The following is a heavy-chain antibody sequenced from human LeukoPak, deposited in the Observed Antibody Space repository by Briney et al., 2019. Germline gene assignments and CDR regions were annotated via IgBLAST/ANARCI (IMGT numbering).Heavy chain of an antibody. Sequence: SQTLSLTCTVSGDSISTYYWSWIRQPPGKGLEWIGYIYYRVTSDYNPSLKSRVTMSVDMSTRQISLKLSSVTAADTAVYYCARAVGGDGSGSLWGPGTLVTVSS. V-gene: IGHV4-59*01. CDR3: ARAVGGDGSGSL. D-gene: IGHD3-10*01. CDR2: IYYRVTS. J-gene: IGHJ4*02. CDR1: GDSISTYY.